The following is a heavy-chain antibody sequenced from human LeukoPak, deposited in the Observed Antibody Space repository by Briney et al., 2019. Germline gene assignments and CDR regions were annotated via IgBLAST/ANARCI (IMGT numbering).Heavy chain of an antibody. CDR3: ARHRPMPYSSDC. CDR1: GGSTSSNF. D-gene: IGHD2-2*01. J-gene: IGHJ4*02. Sequence: SETLSLTCTVSGGSTSSNFWSWIRQPPGKGLEWIGYIYYSGSTNYNPSLKSRVTISVDTSKNQFSLKLNSVTAADTAVYYCARHRPMPYSSDCWGQGTLVTVSS. CDR2: IYYSGST. V-gene: IGHV4-59*08.